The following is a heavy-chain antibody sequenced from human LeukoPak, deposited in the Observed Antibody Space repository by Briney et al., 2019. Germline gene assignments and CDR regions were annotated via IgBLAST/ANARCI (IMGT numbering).Heavy chain of an antibody. CDR1: GGSFSGYY. J-gene: IGHJ6*03. Sequence: SETLSLTCAVYGGSFSGYYWSWIRQPPGKGLEWIGEINHSGSTNYNPSLKSRVTISVDTSKNQFSLKLSSVTAADTAVYYCARVRKSYYPPYYHYYMDVWGKGTTVTISS. D-gene: IGHD3-22*01. V-gene: IGHV4-34*01. CDR2: INHSGST. CDR3: ARVRKSYYPPYYHYYMDV.